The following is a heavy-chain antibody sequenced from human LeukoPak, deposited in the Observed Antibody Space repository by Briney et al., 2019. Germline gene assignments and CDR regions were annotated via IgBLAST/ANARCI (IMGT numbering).Heavy chain of an antibody. CDR1: GGSFSGYY. Sequence: SETLSLTCAVYGGSFSGYYWSWIRQPPGKGLEWIGYIYHSGSTYYNPSLKSRVTISVDRSKNQFCLKLSSVTAADTAVYYCARVAIVVVPAAPDYWGQGTLLTVSS. CDR3: ARVAIVVVPAAPDY. CDR2: IYHSGST. D-gene: IGHD2-2*03. V-gene: IGHV4-34*01. J-gene: IGHJ4*02.